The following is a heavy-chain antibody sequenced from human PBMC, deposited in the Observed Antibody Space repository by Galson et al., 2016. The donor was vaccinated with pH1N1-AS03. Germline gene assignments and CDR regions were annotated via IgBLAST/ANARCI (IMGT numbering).Heavy chain of an antibody. CDR3: AKDIGVLMVYTEGPFDY. CDR2: ISWNSDKI. J-gene: IGHJ4*02. Sequence: SLRLSCAASGFSFDDYAMHWVRQAPGKGLEWVSSISWNSDKITYAGSVKGRFTISRDNAKNSLYLEMNSLRAEDTALYYCAKDIGVLMVYTEGPFDYWGPGTLVTVSS. CDR1: GFSFDDYA. D-gene: IGHD2-8*01. V-gene: IGHV3-9*01.